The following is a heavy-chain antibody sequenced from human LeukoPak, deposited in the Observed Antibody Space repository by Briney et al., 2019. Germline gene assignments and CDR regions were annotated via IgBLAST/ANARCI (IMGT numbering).Heavy chain of an antibody. D-gene: IGHD3-10*01. CDR3: SSLAMIRGVMPFDY. J-gene: IGHJ4*02. V-gene: IGHV3-15*01. CDR1: GFTFSDAW. CDR2: IKSKTDGGTI. Sequence: GGSLRLSCAASGFTFSDAWMSWVRQAPGKGLEWVGRIKSKTDGGTIDYAAPVKGRFTISRDDLKNTLYLQMNSLKSEDTAVYYCSSLAMIRGVMPFDYWGQGTLVTVSS.